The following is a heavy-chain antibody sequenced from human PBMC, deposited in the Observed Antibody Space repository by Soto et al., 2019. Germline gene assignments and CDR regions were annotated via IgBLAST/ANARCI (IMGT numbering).Heavy chain of an antibody. V-gene: IGHV3-21*01. CDR1: GFTFSSYS. CDR2: ISSSSSYI. J-gene: IGHJ5*02. Sequence: PVGSLRLSCAASGFTFSSYSMNWVRQAPGKGLEWVSSISSSSSYIYYADSVKGRFTISRDNAKNSLYLQMNSLRAEDTAVYYCARDSAAGINWFDPWGQGTLVTVSS. CDR3: ARDSAAGINWFDP. D-gene: IGHD6-13*01.